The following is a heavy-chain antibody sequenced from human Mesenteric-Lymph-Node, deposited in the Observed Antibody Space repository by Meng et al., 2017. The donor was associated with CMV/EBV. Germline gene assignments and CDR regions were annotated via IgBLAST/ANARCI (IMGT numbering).Heavy chain of an antibody. CDR2: ISYDGSNK. J-gene: IGHJ4*02. CDR1: GFTFSSYA. V-gene: IGHV3-30-3*01. Sequence: GESLKISCAASGFTFSSYAMHWVRQAPGKGLEWVAVISYDGSNKYYADSVKGRFTISRDNAKNSLYLQMNSLRAEDTAVYYCARVASHTADYWGQGTLVTVSS. D-gene: IGHD2-2*01. CDR3: ARVASHTADY.